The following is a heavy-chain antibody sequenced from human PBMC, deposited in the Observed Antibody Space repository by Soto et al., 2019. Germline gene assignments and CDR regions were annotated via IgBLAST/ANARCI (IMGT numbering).Heavy chain of an antibody. CDR1: GDDFRNNA. V-gene: IGHV1-69*18. CDR2: ILPVLGTT. J-gene: IGHJ4*02. Sequence: QVQLVQSGAEVKKPGSSVKVSCKASGDDFRNNAISWVRQAPGQGLEWMGTILPVLGTTNYAQNFKGRVTLTTDDSAGIAYMEVRGLRSDDTAVYYCARDRALRGFDYWGQGTLVTVSS. CDR3: ARDRALRGFDY.